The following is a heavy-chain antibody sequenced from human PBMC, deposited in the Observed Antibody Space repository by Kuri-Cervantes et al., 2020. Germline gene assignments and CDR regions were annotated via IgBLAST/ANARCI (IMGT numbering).Heavy chain of an antibody. CDR3: ARDSTTPSGWYLNFYYYYGMDV. V-gene: IGHV1-18*01. CDR2: ISAYNGNT. J-gene: IGHJ6*02. D-gene: IGHD6-19*01. Sequence: ASVKVSCKASGYTFTSYGISWVRQAPGQGLEWMGWISAYNGNTNYAQKLQGRVTITADESTSTAYMELSSLRSEDTAVYYCARDSTTPSGWYLNFYYYYGMDVWGQGTTVTVSS. CDR1: GYTFTSYG.